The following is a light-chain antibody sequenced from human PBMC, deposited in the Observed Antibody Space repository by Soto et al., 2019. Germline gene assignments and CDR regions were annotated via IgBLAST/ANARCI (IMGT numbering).Light chain of an antibody. CDR3: QQANSCPHT. Sequence: DIQMTQSPSSVSASVGDRVTITCRASQGISSWLAWYPQKPGTAPKLLIYSPSSLQCGVPSRFSGSGSGTYSLLSISSLQPEDLATYYCQQANSCPHTFGPGTKVYIQ. CDR2: SPS. J-gene: IGKJ3*01. V-gene: IGKV1D-12*01. CDR1: QGISSW.